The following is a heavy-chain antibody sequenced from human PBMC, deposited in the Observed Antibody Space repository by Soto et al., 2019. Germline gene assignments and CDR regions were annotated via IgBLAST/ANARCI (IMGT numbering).Heavy chain of an antibody. CDR1: GFTFSSYA. D-gene: IGHD6-19*01. J-gene: IGHJ4*02. CDR2: ISGSGGST. CDR3: AKGQSGWYAPFDY. Sequence: EVQLLESGGGLVQPGGSLRLSCAASGFTFSSYAMSWVRQAPGKGLEWVSTISGSGGSTYYADSVKGRFTISRDNSKNTLYLQMNSLRAEDTAVYYCAKGQSGWYAPFDYLGQGTLVTVSS. V-gene: IGHV3-23*01.